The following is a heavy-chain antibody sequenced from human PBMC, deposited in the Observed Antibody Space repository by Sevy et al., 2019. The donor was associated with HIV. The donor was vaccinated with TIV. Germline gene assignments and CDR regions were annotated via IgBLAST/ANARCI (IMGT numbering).Heavy chain of an antibody. Sequence: SETLSLTCTVSGGSISSSNYYWGWIRQPPGKGLEWIGKICYSGSTNYNPSLESRVTISIDTSNNQFSLKLNSVTAADTAVYYCARRINNRGRYAFDFWGQGAQVTVSS. J-gene: IGHJ4*02. CDR3: ARRINNRGRYAFDF. D-gene: IGHD6-19*01. CDR2: ICYSGST. V-gene: IGHV4-39*01. CDR1: GGSISSSNYY.